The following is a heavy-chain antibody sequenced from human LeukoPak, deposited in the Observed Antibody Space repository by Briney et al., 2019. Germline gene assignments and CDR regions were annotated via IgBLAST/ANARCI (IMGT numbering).Heavy chain of an antibody. J-gene: IGHJ4*02. CDR2: IYYSGST. CDR3: AKNKGYGDPFPDFDY. D-gene: IGHD4-17*01. V-gene: IGHV4-39*01. Sequence: SETLSLTCTVSGGSISSSSYYWGWIRQPPGKGREWIGSIYYSGSTDYNPSLKSRVTISVDTSKNQFSLKLSSVTAADTAVYYCAKNKGYGDPFPDFDYWGQGTLVTVSS. CDR1: GGSISSSSYY.